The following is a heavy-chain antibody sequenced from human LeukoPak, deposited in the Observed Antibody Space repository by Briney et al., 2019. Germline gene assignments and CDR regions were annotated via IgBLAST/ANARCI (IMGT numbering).Heavy chain of an antibody. CDR1: GGTFSSYA. V-gene: IGHV1-69*05. Sequence: SXXVXCKASGGTFSSYAISWVRQAPGQGLEWMGGIIPIFGTANYAQKFQGRVTITTDESTSTAYMELSSLRSEDTAVYYCAREYSSSWYSPYYFDYWGQGTLVTVSS. J-gene: IGHJ4*02. CDR3: AREYSSSWYSPYYFDY. D-gene: IGHD6-13*01. CDR2: IIPIFGTA.